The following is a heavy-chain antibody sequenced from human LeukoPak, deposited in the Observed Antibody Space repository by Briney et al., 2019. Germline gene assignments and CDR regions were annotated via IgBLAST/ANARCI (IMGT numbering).Heavy chain of an antibody. CDR2: IIPIFGTA. V-gene: IGHV1-69*13. D-gene: IGHD1-26*01. CDR1: GGTFSSYA. CDR3: AVGSEEQNSFDY. Sequence: GASVKVSCKASGGTFSSYAISWVRQAPGQGLEWMGRIIPIFGTANYAQKFQGRVTITADESTSTAYMELSSLRSEDTAVYYCAVGSEEQNSFDYWGQGTLVTVSS. J-gene: IGHJ4*02.